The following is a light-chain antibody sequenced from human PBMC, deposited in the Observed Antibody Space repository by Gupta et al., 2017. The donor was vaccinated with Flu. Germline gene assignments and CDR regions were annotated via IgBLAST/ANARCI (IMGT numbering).Light chain of an antibody. V-gene: IGLV1-40*01. CDR1: RSNIGTGYG. CDR2: GDT. Sequence: QSVLTQPPSVSGAPGQRVTISCTGTRSNIGTGYGVHWYQRLPGTAPKLLIHGDTKRPSGVPDRFSGSKSGTSASLVITGLQPEDEADYYCQSFENSLTGWVFGGGTKVTVL. J-gene: IGLJ3*02. CDR3: QSFENSLTGWV.